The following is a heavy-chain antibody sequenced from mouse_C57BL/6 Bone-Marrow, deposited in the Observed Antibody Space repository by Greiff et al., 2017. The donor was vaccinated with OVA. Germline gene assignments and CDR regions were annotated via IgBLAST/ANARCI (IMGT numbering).Heavy chain of an antibody. V-gene: IGHV5-17*01. CDR2: ISSGSSTI. CDR1: GFTFSDYG. Sequence: EVQGVESGGGLVKPGGSLKLSCAASGFTFSDYGMHWVRQAPEKGLEWVAYISSGSSTIYYADTVKGRFTISRDNAKNTLFLQMTSLRSEDTAMYYCAIDGYYVGFAYWGQGTLVTVSA. J-gene: IGHJ3*01. D-gene: IGHD2-3*01. CDR3: AIDGYYVGFAY.